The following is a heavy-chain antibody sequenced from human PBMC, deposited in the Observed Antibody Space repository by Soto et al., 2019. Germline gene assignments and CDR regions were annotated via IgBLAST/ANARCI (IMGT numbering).Heavy chain of an antibody. D-gene: IGHD3-9*01. J-gene: IGHJ6*02. V-gene: IGHV3-48*03. Sequence: PGGSLRLSCAASGFTFSSYEMTWVRQAPGKGLEWVSYISSGGSTIYYADSGKGRFNIFRDNANNSLYLQMNGLRAEDTAVYYCARDGEYYDILTAPRPGMDVWGQGTTVTVSS. CDR3: ARDGEYYDILTAPRPGMDV. CDR1: GFTFSSYE. CDR2: ISSGGSTI.